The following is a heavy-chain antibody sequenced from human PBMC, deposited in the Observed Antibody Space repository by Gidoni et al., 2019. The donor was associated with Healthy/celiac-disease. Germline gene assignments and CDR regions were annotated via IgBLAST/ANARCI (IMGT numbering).Heavy chain of an antibody. V-gene: IGHV3-23*01. Sequence: EVQLLESGGGLVQPGGSLRLSCAVSGFTFSSYAMSGVRQAPGKGLEWVSAISGSGGSTYYAASVKGRFTISRDNSKNTLYLQMNSLRAEDTAVYYCAKGRWRYSSSWGDFDYWGQGTLVTVSS. D-gene: IGHD6-13*01. CDR3: AKGRWRYSSSWGDFDY. J-gene: IGHJ4*02. CDR1: GFTFSSYA. CDR2: ISGSGGST.